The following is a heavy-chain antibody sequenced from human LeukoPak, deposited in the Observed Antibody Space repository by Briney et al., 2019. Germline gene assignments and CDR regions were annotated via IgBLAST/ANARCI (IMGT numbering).Heavy chain of an antibody. V-gene: IGHV4-34*01. CDR2: INHSGST. CDR1: GGSLSSYY. CDR3: ARIGLYSGYPIDY. Sequence: SETLSLTRTVSGGSLSSYYWSWIGPPPRQGLEWIGEINHSGSTNYNPTLQSRVTISVDTSKHQFALKLSSVTAADPAVYYCARIGLYSGYPIDYWGQGTLVTVSS. D-gene: IGHD5-12*01. J-gene: IGHJ4*02.